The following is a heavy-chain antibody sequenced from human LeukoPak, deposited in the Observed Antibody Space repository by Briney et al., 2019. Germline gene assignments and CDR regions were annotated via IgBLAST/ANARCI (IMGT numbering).Heavy chain of an antibody. CDR1: GFTFSSYS. J-gene: IGHJ4*02. CDR3: AREYSGENWNDVYY. CDR2: ISSSSSYI. D-gene: IGHD1-1*01. Sequence: TGGSLRLSCAASGFTFSSYSMNWVRQAPGKGLEWVSSISSSSSYINYADSVKGRFTISRDNAKNSMYLQMNSLRAEDTAVYYCAREYSGENWNDVYYWGQGTLVTVSS. V-gene: IGHV3-21*01.